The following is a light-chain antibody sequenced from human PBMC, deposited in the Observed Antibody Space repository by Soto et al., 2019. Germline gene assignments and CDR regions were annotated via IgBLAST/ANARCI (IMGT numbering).Light chain of an antibody. CDR1: SSDVGDYNY. V-gene: IGLV2-11*01. J-gene: IGLJ3*02. CDR3: CSYAGSYTFWV. CDR2: DVS. Sequence: QSALTQPRSVSGSPGQSVTFSCTGTSSDVGDYNYVSWYQQHPGKAPKLMIHDVSKRPSGVPDRFSGSKSGNTAYLTISGLQAEDDADYYCCSYAGSYTFWVFGGGTKLTVL.